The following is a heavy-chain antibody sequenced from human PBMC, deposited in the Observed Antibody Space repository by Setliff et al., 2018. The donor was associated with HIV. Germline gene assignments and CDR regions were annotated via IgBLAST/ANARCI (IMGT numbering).Heavy chain of an antibody. J-gene: IGHJ5*01. CDR2: IKQDGSEK. CDR1: KFIFSSYS. Sequence: HPGGSLRLSCVASKFIFSSYSMSWVRQAPGKGLEWVANIKQDGSEKYYVDSVKGRFTISRDNAKNSLYLQMNSLRAEDTAVYYCARPIAAAGLFDSW. D-gene: IGHD6-13*01. CDR3: ARPIAAAGLFDS. V-gene: IGHV3-7*01.